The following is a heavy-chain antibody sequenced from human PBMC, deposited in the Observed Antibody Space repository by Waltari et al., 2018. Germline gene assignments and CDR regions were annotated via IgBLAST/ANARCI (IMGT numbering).Heavy chain of an antibody. Sequence: EVQLVESGGGLVQPGGSLRLSCAASGFTFSSYWMHWVRQAPGKGLVGGSRSNRDGSSTSNADSVKGRFTISRDNAKNTLYLQMNSLRAEDTAVYYCTNSGYDLGAYWGQGTLVTVSS. J-gene: IGHJ4*02. V-gene: IGHV3-74*01. CDR2: SNRDGSST. D-gene: IGHD5-12*01. CDR1: GFTFSSYW. CDR3: TNSGYDLGAY.